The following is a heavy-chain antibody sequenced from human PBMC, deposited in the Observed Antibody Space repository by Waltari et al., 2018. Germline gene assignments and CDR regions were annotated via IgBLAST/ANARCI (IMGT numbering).Heavy chain of an antibody. Sequence: QVQLQESGPGLVKPSETLSLTCPVSGGSVSSGSYYWSWIRPPPGKGLEWIGYIYYSGSTNYNPSLKSRVTISVDTSKNQFSLKLSSVTAADTAVYYCARVPGGYYGSGSYYMGGMDVWGQGTTVTVSS. CDR1: GGSVSSGSYY. CDR2: IYYSGST. CDR3: ARVPGGYYGSGSYYMGGMDV. V-gene: IGHV4-61*01. D-gene: IGHD3-10*01. J-gene: IGHJ6*02.